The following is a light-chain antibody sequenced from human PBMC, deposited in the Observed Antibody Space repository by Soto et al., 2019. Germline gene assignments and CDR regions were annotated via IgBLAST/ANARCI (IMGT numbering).Light chain of an antibody. Sequence: EIVMTQSPATLSVSPGQRASLSFRASQSVSTTVAWYHQIPGQPPRLLVYGASTRATGIPARFSGSGAGTDFTLTITSLQSEDLGVYFCQQYKDWPTKFGQGTKVDIK. CDR2: GAS. J-gene: IGKJ1*01. CDR3: QQYKDWPTK. V-gene: IGKV3-15*01. CDR1: QSVSTT.